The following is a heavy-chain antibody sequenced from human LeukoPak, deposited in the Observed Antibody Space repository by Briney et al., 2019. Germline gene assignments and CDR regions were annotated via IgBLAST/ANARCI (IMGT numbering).Heavy chain of an antibody. CDR3: ARPGSFFLDGFDY. Sequence: GGSLRLSCAASGFTFSSYGMHWVRQAPGKGLEWVAVIWYDGSNKYYADSVKGRFTISRDNSKNTLYLQMNSLRAEDTAVYYCARPGSFFLDGFDYWGQGPRVTVPS. CDR2: IWYDGSNK. CDR1: GFTFSSYG. J-gene: IGHJ4*02. V-gene: IGHV3-33*08. D-gene: IGHD3/OR15-3a*01.